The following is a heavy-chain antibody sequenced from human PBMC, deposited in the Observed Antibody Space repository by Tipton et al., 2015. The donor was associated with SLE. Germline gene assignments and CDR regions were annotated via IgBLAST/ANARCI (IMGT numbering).Heavy chain of an antibody. CDR1: GGSIRSYY. CDR3: ARHDYNDYYLDY. D-gene: IGHD4-11*01. CDR2: IYHSGIT. V-gene: IGHV4-59*12. Sequence: TLSLTCTVSGGSIRSYYWTWIRQPPGKRLEWIAYIYHSGITNYNPSLQSRVTISVDRSKNLFSLRLSSVTAADTAVYYCARHDYNDYYLDYWGQGTLVTVSS. J-gene: IGHJ4*02.